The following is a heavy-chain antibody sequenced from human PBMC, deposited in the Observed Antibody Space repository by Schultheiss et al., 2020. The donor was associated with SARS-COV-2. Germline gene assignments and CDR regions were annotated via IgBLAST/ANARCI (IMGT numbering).Heavy chain of an antibody. J-gene: IGHJ6*02. Sequence: GGSLRLSCAASGFTFSHYAMHWVRQAPGKGLEWVAAIWFDGSEQRYSDSVKGRFTISRDNSRNTLYLQMNSLRLEDTAVYYCAKIFVVVVAANGMDVWGQGTTVTVSS. CDR1: GFTFSHYA. D-gene: IGHD2-15*01. CDR3: AKIFVVVVAANGMDV. CDR2: IWFDGSEQ. V-gene: IGHV3-33*06.